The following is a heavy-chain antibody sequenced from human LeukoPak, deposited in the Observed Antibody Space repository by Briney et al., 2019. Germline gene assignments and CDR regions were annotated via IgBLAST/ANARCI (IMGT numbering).Heavy chain of an antibody. CDR3: ARGEDVVGTVNLLDS. CDR1: GFIFSSYS. Sequence: PGGSLRLSCAASGFIFSSYSMNWVRQAPGKGLEWVSYISSRSTIIYYAESVKGRFSISRDKAKNLVFLQMNSLRADDTAVYYCARGEDVVGTVNLLDSWGKGTTVTISS. D-gene: IGHD2-21*02. CDR2: ISSRSTII. J-gene: IGHJ6*04. V-gene: IGHV3-48*01.